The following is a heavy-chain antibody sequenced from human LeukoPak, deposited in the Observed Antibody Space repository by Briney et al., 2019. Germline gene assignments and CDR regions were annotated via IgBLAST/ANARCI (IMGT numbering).Heavy chain of an antibody. J-gene: IGHJ4*02. CDR3: AKGVIPAVDY. CDR1: GFTFSNYA. V-gene: IGHV3-23*01. D-gene: IGHD2-2*01. Sequence: PGGSLRLSCAASGFTFSNYAMSWVRQAPGKGLEWVSGISGSGGSTYYADSVKGRLTISRDNSKNTLYLQMNSLRAEDTAVYYCAKGVIPAVDYWGQGTLVTVSS. CDR2: ISGSGGST.